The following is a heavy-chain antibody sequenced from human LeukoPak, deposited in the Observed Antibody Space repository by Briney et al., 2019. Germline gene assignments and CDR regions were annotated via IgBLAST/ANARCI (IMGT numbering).Heavy chain of an antibody. CDR2: ISGSAYST. Sequence: GGSLILSCAASGFTFSSYAMTWVRQAPGKGLEWVSAISGSAYSTSYADSVKGRFTISRDNSKNTLYLQMNSLRAEDTAIYYCARNTSGFKLGDAFDIWGQGTMVTVSS. J-gene: IGHJ3*02. V-gene: IGHV3-23*01. D-gene: IGHD3-22*01. CDR1: GFTFSSYA. CDR3: ARNTSGFKLGDAFDI.